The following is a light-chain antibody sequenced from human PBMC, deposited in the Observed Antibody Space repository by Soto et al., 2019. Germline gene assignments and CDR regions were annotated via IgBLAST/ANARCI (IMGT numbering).Light chain of an antibody. Sequence: EVVLTQSPGTLSLSPGERATLSCRASQSFSSTYLVWYQQKPGQAPRLLIYGTSSRATGIPDRFSGSGTGTDFTLTISSLQSEDFAVYYCHHYNSWPYTFGQGTKVDIK. CDR2: GTS. CDR3: HHYNSWPYT. V-gene: IGKV3-20*01. CDR1: QSFSSTY. J-gene: IGKJ2*01.